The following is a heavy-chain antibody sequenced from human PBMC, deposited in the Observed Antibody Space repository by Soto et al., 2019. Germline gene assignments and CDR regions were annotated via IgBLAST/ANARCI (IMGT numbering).Heavy chain of an antibody. J-gene: IGHJ4*02. CDR1: KYTITKAS. Sequence: PRTHACPVAKYTITKASANWDSQAPGKGLERVGRIKSKNDGGPTDHAAPVKGRFTIPRADSTNTLHLQMNSLKTAETAVYYCTTDSEKWGQGNLV. CDR2: IKSKNDGGPT. V-gene: IGHV3-15*07. CDR3: TTDSEK.